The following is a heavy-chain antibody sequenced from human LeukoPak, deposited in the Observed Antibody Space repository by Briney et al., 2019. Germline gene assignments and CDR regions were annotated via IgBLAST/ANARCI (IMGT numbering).Heavy chain of an antibody. CDR2: IYPDDSNT. CDR1: GYNFPIYW. Sequence: GESLKISCQGSGYNFPIYWIGWVRQMPGQGLEWMGIIYPDDSNTIYGPSFQGQVTISADKSINTAYLEWSSLKASDTAMYYCARHVSSGYYSADYWGQGTLVTVSS. J-gene: IGHJ4*02. V-gene: IGHV5-51*01. CDR3: ARHVSSGYYSADY. D-gene: IGHD3-22*01.